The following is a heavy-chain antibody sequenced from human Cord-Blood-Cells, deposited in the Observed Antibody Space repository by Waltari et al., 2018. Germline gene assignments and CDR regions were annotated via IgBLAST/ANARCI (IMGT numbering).Heavy chain of an antibody. J-gene: IGHJ5*02. CDR3: ARDSDATEGYSGYDVLGWFDP. D-gene: IGHD5-12*01. CDR2: IYHSGST. CDR1: GYSLSSGSS. Sequence: QVQLQESGPGLVKPSETLSLTCAVSGYSLSSGSSWVWIRQPPWTGLEWIGSIYHSGSTYYNPSLKSRVTISVDTSKNQFSLKLSSVTAADTAVYYCARDSDATEGYSGYDVLGWFDPWGQGTLVTVSS. V-gene: IGHV4-38-2*02.